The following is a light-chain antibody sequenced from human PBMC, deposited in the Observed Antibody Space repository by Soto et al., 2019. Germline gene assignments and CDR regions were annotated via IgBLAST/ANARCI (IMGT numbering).Light chain of an antibody. CDR1: SSDVGSYNL. CDR2: EVS. J-gene: IGLJ2*01. CDR3: CSYAGSTTHVV. V-gene: IGLV2-23*02. Sequence: QSVLTQPASVSGSPGQSITISCTGTSSDVGSYNLVSWYQQYPGKAPKFIIYEVSKRPSGVPNRFSGSKSGNTASLTISGLQAEDEADYYCCSYAGSTTHVVFGGGTKLTVL.